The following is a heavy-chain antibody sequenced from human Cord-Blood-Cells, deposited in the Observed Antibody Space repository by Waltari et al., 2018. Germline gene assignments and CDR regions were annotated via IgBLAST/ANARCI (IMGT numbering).Heavy chain of an antibody. Sequence: QVQLVESGGGVVQPGRSLRLSCAASGFTFSSYAMHWVRQAPGKGLEWVTVRSYDGSNKYYADSVKGRFTISRDNSKNTLYLQMNSLRAEDTAVYYCARDNPARTTIDYWGQGTLVTVSS. J-gene: IGHJ4*02. CDR1: GFTFSSYA. V-gene: IGHV3-30-3*01. CDR3: ARDNPARTTIDY. D-gene: IGHD4-4*01. CDR2: RSYDGSNK.